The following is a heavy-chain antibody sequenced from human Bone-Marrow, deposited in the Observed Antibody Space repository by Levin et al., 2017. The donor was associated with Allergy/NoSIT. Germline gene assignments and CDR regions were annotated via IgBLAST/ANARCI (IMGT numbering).Heavy chain of an antibody. CDR1: GYSFPRYY. Sequence: PGESLKISCKSSASGYSFPRYYMHWVRQAPGQGLEWMGVIDPGNGGTTYSQRFQGRVIITSDTSTSTVYMELSSLRSDDTALYYCSSTKGSTDGGPWGQGSLVTVSS. CDR3: SSTKGSTDGGP. V-gene: IGHV1-46*01. D-gene: IGHD2-2*01. J-gene: IGHJ5*02. CDR2: IDPGNGGT.